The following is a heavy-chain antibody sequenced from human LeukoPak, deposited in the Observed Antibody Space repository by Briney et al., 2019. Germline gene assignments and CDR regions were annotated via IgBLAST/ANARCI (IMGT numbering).Heavy chain of an antibody. V-gene: IGHV4-30-4*08. Sequence: SETLSLPCTVSGGSISPYYWSWIRQPPGKGLEWIGYIYYSGSTYYNPALKSRVTISVDTSKNQFSLKLSSVTAADTAVYYCARQYQDSSSWPYYYYGMDVWGQGTTVTVSS. D-gene: IGHD6-13*01. CDR1: GGSISPYY. CDR3: ARQYQDSSSWPYYYYGMDV. J-gene: IGHJ6*02. CDR2: IYYSGST.